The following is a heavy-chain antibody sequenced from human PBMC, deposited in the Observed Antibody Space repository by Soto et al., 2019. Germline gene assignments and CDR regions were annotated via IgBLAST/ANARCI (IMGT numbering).Heavy chain of an antibody. V-gene: IGHV3-15*01. CDR2: IKSKTDGGTT. D-gene: IGHD6-13*01. Sequence: PGGSLRLSCAASGFTFSSYSMNWVRQAPGKGLEWVGRIKSKTDGGTTDYAAPVKGRFTISRDDSKNTLYLQMNSLKTEDTAVYYCTTVRFSSSWCLDYWGQGTLVTVSS. CDR1: GFTFSSYS. J-gene: IGHJ4*02. CDR3: TTVRFSSSWCLDY.